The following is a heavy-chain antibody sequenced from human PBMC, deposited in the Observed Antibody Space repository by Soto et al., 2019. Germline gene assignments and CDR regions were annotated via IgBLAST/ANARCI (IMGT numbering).Heavy chain of an antibody. D-gene: IGHD2-21*02. V-gene: IGHV1-18*01. CDR2: INAGNGNT. J-gene: IGHJ4*02. CDR3: ARSIVVVPAADY. CDR1: GYTFTSYG. Sequence: ASVKVSCKASGYTFTSYGISWVRQAPGQGLEWMGWINAGNGNTKYAQKFQDRVTITRDTSASTAYMELSRLRSEDTALYYCARSIVVVPAADYWGQGTRVTVSS.